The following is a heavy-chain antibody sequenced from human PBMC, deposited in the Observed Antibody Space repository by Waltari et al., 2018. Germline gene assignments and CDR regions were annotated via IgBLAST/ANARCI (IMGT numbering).Heavy chain of an antibody. CDR3: ARGRGTVTRNFDY. CDR1: GGSFSGYY. CDR2: INHSGST. J-gene: IGHJ4*02. D-gene: IGHD4-4*01. V-gene: IGHV4-34*01. Sequence: QVQLQQWGAGLLKPSETLSLTCAVYGGSFSGYYWSWIRQPPGKGLEWIGEINHSGSTNYNPALKSRVTISVDTSKNQFSLKLSSVTAADTAVYYCARGRGTVTRNFDYWGQGTLVTVSS.